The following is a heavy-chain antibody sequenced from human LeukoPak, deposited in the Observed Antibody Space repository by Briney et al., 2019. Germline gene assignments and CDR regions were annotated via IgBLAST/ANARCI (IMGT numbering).Heavy chain of an antibody. J-gene: IGHJ4*02. CDR1: GFTFSSYW. CDR3: ANFPGQTRNTIFGVVKDY. V-gene: IGHV3-7*01. Sequence: GGSLRLSCAASGFTFSSYWMSWVRQAPGKGLEWVANIKQDGSEKYYVDSVKGRFTISRDNAKNSLYLQMNSLRAEDTAVYYCANFPGQTRNTIFGVVKDYWGQGTLVTVSS. CDR2: IKQDGSEK. D-gene: IGHD3-3*01.